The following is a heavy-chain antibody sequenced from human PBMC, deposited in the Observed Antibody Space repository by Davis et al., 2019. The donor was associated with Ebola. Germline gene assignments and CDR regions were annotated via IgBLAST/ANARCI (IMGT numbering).Heavy chain of an antibody. CDR1: GFTFSSYS. CDR2: ISISSGTT. Sequence: GGSLRLSCAASGFTFSSYSMNWVRQAPGKGLEWISYISISSGTTYYADSVKGRFTISRDNAKNSLYLQMNSLRDEDTAVYYCARDSPGVAASFDYWGQGTLVTVSS. D-gene: IGHD6-13*01. V-gene: IGHV3-48*02. CDR3: ARDSPGVAASFDY. J-gene: IGHJ4*02.